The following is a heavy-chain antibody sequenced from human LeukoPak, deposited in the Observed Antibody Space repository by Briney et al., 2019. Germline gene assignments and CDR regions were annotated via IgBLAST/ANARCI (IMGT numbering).Heavy chain of an antibody. J-gene: IGHJ4*02. Sequence: SVKVSCTASGGTCSSYAISWVRQAPGQGLEWMGGIIPIFGTANYAQKFQGRVTITADESTSTAYMELSSLRSEDTAVYYCARDHYDSSGYYYVSYLDYWGQGTLVTVSS. CDR2: IIPIFGTA. D-gene: IGHD3-22*01. CDR1: GGTCSSYA. V-gene: IGHV1-69*13. CDR3: ARDHYDSSGYYYVSYLDY.